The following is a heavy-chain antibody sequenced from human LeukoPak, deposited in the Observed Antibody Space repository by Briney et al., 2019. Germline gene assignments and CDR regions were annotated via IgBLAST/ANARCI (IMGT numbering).Heavy chain of an antibody. Sequence: GGSLRLSCAASGFTFSSHAMSWARQAPGKGLEWVSAISGSGGSTYYADSVKGRFTISRDNSKNTLYLQMNSLTVEDTAIYFCAKNVVVKRYIDFWGQGTLVTVSS. CDR3: AKNVVVKRYIDF. CDR2: ISGSGGST. V-gene: IGHV3-23*01. D-gene: IGHD2-15*01. J-gene: IGHJ4*02. CDR1: GFTFSSHA.